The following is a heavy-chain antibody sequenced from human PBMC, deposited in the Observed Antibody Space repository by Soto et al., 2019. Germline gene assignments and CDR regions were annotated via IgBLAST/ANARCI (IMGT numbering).Heavy chain of an antibody. V-gene: IGHV6-1*01. Sequence: SQTLSLTCAISGDSVSSNSAAWNWIRQSPSRGLEWLGRTYYRSKWYNDYAVSVKSRITINPDTSKNQFSLQLNSVTPEDTAVYYCARDETIPDYNCNPYYYYGMDVCGQGTTVTVSS. CDR3: ARDETIPDYNCNPYYYYGMDV. CDR2: TYYRSKWYN. CDR1: GDSVSSNSAA. D-gene: IGHD1-20*01. J-gene: IGHJ6*02.